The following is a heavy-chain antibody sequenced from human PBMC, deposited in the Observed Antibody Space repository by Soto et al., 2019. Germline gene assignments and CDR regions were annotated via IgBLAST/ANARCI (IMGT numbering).Heavy chain of an antibody. Sequence: PSETLSLTCTVSGGSISSGDYYWSWIRQPPGKGLEWIGYIYYSGSTYYNPSLKSRVTISVDTSKNQFSLKLSSVTAADTAVYYCARGSGSYYPAWNWFDPWGQGTLVTVSS. J-gene: IGHJ5*02. CDR2: IYYSGST. D-gene: IGHD3-10*01. CDR3: ARGSGSYYPAWNWFDP. V-gene: IGHV4-30-4*01. CDR1: GGSISSGDYY.